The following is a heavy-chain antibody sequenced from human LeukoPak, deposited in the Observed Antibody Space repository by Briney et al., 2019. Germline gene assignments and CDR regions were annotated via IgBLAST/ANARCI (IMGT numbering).Heavy chain of an antibody. D-gene: IGHD4-17*01. CDR1: GGTFSSYA. J-gene: IGHJ4*02. CDR2: IIPILGIA. CDR3: ARPPHDDGDYYFDY. V-gene: IGHV1-69*04. Sequence: SVKVSCKASGGTFSSYAISWVRQAPGQGLEWMGRIIPILGIANYAQKFQGRVTITADKSTSTAYMELSSLRSEDTAVYYCARPPHDDGDYYFDYWGQGALVTVSS.